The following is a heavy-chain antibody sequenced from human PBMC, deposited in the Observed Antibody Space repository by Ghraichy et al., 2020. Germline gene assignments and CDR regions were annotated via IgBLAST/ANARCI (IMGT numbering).Heavy chain of an antibody. Sequence: GESLNISCAASGFTFSTYNMNWVRQAPGKGLEWVASITGNSNYIYYADSLKGRFAISRDNAKNSLYLQINSLRVGDTAVYYCARRRSGGYGAFDIWGQGTRVTVSS. J-gene: IGHJ3*02. CDR1: GFTFSTYN. CDR3: ARRRSGGYGAFDI. D-gene: IGHD2-15*01. CDR2: ITGNSNYI. V-gene: IGHV3-21*01.